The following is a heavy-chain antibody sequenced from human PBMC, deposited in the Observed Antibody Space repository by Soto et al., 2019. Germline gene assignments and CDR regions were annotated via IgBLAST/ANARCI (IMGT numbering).Heavy chain of an antibody. CDR3: ARGRYGDY. D-gene: IGHD1-1*01. Sequence: QVHLVQSGAEVKKPGASVKVSCKGSGYTFTSYGITWVRQAPGQGLEWMGWISARNGDTEYAQKLHGRVNVTRDQHTSTAYIELRSLTSDDTAVYYCARGRYGDYWGQGALVTVSS. J-gene: IGHJ4*02. CDR1: GYTFTSYG. V-gene: IGHV1-18*01. CDR2: ISARNGDT.